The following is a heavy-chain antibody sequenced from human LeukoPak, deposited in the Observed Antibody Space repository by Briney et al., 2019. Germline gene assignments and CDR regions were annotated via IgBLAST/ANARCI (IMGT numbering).Heavy chain of an antibody. CDR2: ISDSGGRT. V-gene: IGHV3-23*01. CDR3: AKRGVVIRVILVGFHKEAYYFDS. J-gene: IGHJ4*02. D-gene: IGHD3-22*01. CDR1: GITLSNYG. Sequence: GGSLRLSCAVSGITLSNYGMSWVRQAPGKGLEWVAGISDSGGRTKYADSVKGRFTIFRDNSKNTLYLQMNSLRAEDTAVYFCAKRGVVIRVILVGFHKEAYYFDSWGQGALVTVSS.